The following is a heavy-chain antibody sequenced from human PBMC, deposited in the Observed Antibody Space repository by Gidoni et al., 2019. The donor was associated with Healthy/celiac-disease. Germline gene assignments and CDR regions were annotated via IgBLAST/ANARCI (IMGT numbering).Heavy chain of an antibody. CDR2: INPSGGST. D-gene: IGHD3-22*01. CDR1: GYTFTSYY. CDR3: ARGGRDSSPYYYYGMDV. Sequence: QVQLVQSGAEVKKPGASVKVSCKASGYTFTSYYMHWVRQAPGQGLEWMGIINPSGGSTSYAQKFQGRVTMTRDTSTSTVYMELSSLRSEDTAVYYCARGGRDSSPYYYYGMDVWGQGTTVTVSS. J-gene: IGHJ6*02. V-gene: IGHV1-46*01.